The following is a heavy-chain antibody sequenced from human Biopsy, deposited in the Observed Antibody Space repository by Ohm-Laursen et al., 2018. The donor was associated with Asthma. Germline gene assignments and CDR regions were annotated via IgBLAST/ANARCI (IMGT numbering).Heavy chain of an antibody. Sequence: ASVKVSCKTSGYTFNSAGITWVRQAPGQGLEWMGWISVYNGNTKVAQKLQDRVTMITDTSTSTAYMELRSLRSNDTAVYFCARAVNYSHYYGIDVWGQGTTVTVS. D-gene: IGHD3-10*01. CDR2: ISVYNGNT. J-gene: IGHJ6*02. CDR3: ARAVNYSHYYGIDV. CDR1: GYTFNSAG. V-gene: IGHV1-18*01.